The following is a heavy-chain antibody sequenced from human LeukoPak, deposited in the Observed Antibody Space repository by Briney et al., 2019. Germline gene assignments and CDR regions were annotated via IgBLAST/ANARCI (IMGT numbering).Heavy chain of an antibody. D-gene: IGHD3-22*01. CDR2: ISYDGSNK. CDR1: GLTFSSYA. J-gene: IGHJ3*02. V-gene: IGHV3-30*04. Sequence: GGSLRLSCAASGLTFSSYAMQWVRQAPGKGLEGVAVISYDGSNKYYADSVKGRFTISRDNSKNTLYLQMNSLRAEDTAVYYCARAPLTYYYDSSGSEAFDIWGQGTMVTVSS. CDR3: ARAPLTYYYDSSGSEAFDI.